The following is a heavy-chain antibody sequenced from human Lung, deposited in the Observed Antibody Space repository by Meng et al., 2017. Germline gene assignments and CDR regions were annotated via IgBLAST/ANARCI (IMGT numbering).Heavy chain of an antibody. V-gene: IGHV4-38-2*01. Sequence: GSLRLSCAVSGYSISTGYNWGWIRQPPGKGLEWIGSIYHSGSTYYNPSLKSRVSISVDTSKNQLSLKLSSVTAADTAVYYCARGAAVTLIFYHGMDVWGQGTTVTVSS. J-gene: IGHJ6*02. D-gene: IGHD4-17*01. CDR3: ARGAAVTLIFYHGMDV. CDR1: GYSISTGYN. CDR2: IYHSGST.